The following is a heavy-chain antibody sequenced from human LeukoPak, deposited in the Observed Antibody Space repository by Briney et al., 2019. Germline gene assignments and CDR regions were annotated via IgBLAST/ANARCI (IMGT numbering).Heavy chain of an antibody. V-gene: IGHV5-51*01. Sequence: GESLKISCKSSGDIFTSYWIGWVRQMPGKDLEWMGIIYPGDSNIKYSPSFQGQVTISADESINTVYLQWSSLKASDSAMYYCARERWGSGDYWGQGTLVTVSS. CDR3: ARERWGSGDY. CDR2: IYPGDSNI. J-gene: IGHJ4*02. CDR1: GDIFTSYW. D-gene: IGHD2-21*01.